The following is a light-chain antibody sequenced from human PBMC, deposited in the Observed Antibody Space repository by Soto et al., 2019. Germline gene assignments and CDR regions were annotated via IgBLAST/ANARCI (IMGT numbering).Light chain of an antibody. CDR3: QQYGRSPSWT. Sequence: EIVLTQSTGTLSLSPGERATLSCRASQSVSSSYLAWYQQKPGQAPRLLIYGASSRATGIPDRFSGSGSGTDFTLTISRLEPEDFAVYYCQQYGRSPSWTFGQGTKVEIK. V-gene: IGKV3-20*01. CDR1: QSVSSSY. J-gene: IGKJ1*01. CDR2: GAS.